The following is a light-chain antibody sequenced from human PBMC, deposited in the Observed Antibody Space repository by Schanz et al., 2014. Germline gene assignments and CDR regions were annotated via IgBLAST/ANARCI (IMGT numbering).Light chain of an antibody. V-gene: IGKV3-15*01. Sequence: EIVMTQSPVTLSVSPGERATLSCRASQSVSTNLAWFQQKPGQAPRLLMYGASTRATGIPARYSGSGSGTEFTLTISRLEPEDFATYYCQQYDSFPFTFGGGTKVEIK. J-gene: IGKJ4*01. CDR2: GAS. CDR1: QSVSTN. CDR3: QQYDSFPFT.